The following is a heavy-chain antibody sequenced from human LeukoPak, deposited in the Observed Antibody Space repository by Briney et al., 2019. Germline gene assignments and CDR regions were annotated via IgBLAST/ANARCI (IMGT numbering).Heavy chain of an antibody. J-gene: IGHJ6*02. V-gene: IGHV4-31*03. CDR1: GGSISTGAYY. CDR3: ARDWAGSCGGGSCNSYGMDV. D-gene: IGHD2-15*01. CDR2: ISYTGNT. Sequence: SETLSLTCTVSGGSISTGAYYWGWIRQHPEKGLEWLGHISYTGNTYYNPSLKSRMTMSLDTSENQFSLRVSCVTAADTAVYYCARDWAGSCGGGSCNSYGMDVWGQGTTVTVSS.